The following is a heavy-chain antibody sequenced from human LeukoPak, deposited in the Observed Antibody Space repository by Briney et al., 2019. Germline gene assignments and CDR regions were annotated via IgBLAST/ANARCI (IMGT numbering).Heavy chain of an antibody. D-gene: IGHD1-26*01. V-gene: IGHV3-9*03. CDR1: GFTFDDYA. J-gene: IGHJ4*02. CDR3: AKDTGSGSYHYFDY. Sequence: PPGGSLRLSCAASGFTFDDYAMHWVRHAPGKGLEWVSGISWNSGSIGYADSVKGRFTISRDNAKNSLYLQMNSLRAEDMALYYCAKDTGSGSYHYFDYWGQGTLVTVSS. CDR2: ISWNSGSI.